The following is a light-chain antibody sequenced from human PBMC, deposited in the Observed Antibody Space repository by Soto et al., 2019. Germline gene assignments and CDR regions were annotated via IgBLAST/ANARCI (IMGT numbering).Light chain of an antibody. CDR3: QQRSYSAAMR. J-gene: IGKJ5*01. Sequence: SQSVSSYLAWYQQKPGQAPRLLIYDASNRATGIPARFSGCWYGTDFTLTISRSEPDDFAAYYCQQRSYSAAMRVGRGTLLEI. CDR1: QSVSSY. V-gene: IGKV3-11*01. CDR2: DAS.